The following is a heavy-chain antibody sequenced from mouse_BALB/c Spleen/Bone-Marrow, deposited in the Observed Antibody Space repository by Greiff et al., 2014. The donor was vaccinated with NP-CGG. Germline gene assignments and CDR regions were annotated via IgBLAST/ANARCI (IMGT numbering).Heavy chain of an antibody. CDR2: ISSGSSTI. CDR1: GFTFSSFG. J-gene: IGHJ2*01. CDR3: ARLRRYYGYFDY. D-gene: IGHD1-1*01. V-gene: IGHV5-17*02. Sequence: EVQVVESGGGLVQPGGSRKLSCAASGFTFSSFGMHWVRQAPEKGLEWVAYISSGSSTIYYADTVKGRFTISRDNPKNTLFLQMTRLRSEDTAMYYCARLRRYYGYFDYWGQGTTLTVSS.